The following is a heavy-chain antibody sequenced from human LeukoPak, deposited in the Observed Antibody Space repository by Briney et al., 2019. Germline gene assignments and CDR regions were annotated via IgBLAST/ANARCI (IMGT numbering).Heavy chain of an antibody. CDR3: VRDRGPDLHYYIDV. J-gene: IGHJ6*03. D-gene: IGHD1-14*01. CDR1: GGSFNNDY. Sequence: SETLCLTCSVSGGSFNNDYWSWIRQTPGKGLEWIGYISNNGGTIYNPSLKTRVTISVDTSKNQFFLKLASVTAADTAVYFCVRDRGPDLHYYIDVWGKRTTVTVSS. V-gene: IGHV4-59*01. CDR2: ISNNGGT.